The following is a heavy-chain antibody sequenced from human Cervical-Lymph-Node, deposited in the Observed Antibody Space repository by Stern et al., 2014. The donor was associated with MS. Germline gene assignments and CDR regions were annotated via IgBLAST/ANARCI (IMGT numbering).Heavy chain of an antibody. CDR1: GFTFSDYG. Sequence: VHLVESGGGVVQPGRSLRLSCAASGFTFSDYGMHWVRQAPGKGLEWVAIIWYDGTKKYYADSVKGRFTISRDNYNNTLYLQMNSLRAEDTAVYYCARDASWIQLWSYFDYWGQGTLVTVSS. D-gene: IGHD5-18*01. J-gene: IGHJ4*02. CDR2: IWYDGTKK. V-gene: IGHV3-33*01. CDR3: ARDASWIQLWSYFDY.